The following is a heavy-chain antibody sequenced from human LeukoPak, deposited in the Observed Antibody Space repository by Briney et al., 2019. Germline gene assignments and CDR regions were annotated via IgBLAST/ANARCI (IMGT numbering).Heavy chain of an antibody. CDR1: GFSFSSYE. J-gene: IGHJ4*02. V-gene: IGHV3-48*03. CDR2: ISSSGNTI. CDR3: AKHPQE. Sequence: GGSLRLSWAASGFSFSSYEMNWVRQAPGKGLEWVSYISSSGNTIYYADSVRGRFTISRDNAKNSLYLQMNSLRAEDTAVYYCAKHPQEWGQGTLVSVSS.